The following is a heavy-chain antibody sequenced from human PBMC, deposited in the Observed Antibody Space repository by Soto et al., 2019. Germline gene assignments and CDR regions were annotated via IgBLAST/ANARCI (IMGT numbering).Heavy chain of an antibody. J-gene: IGHJ5*02. CDR1: GDSISTGNYY. D-gene: IGHD2-2*01. V-gene: IGHV4-39*01. CDR2: LFYGGST. CDR3: ARTDVVIVPSAIWLNWFDP. Sequence: SETLSLTCTVSGDSISTGNYYWGWIRQPPGKGLEWIGSLFYGGSTFYNPSLKSRVTISVDTSKSQFSLKLSSVTAADTAVYYCARTDVVIVPSAIWLNWFDPWGQGALVTVSS.